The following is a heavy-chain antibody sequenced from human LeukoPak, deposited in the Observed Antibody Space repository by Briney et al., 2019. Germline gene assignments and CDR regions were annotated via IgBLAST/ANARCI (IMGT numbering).Heavy chain of an antibody. CDR3: ARVYIREFDY. V-gene: IGHV3-53*04. Sequence: GGSLRLSCAASGFTVSINYMSWVRQAPGKGLEWVSVIYSGGSTYYADSVKGRFTISRHNSKNTLYLQMNSLRAEDTAVYYCARVYIREFDYWGQGTLVTVSS. CDR1: GFTVSINY. CDR2: IYSGGST. D-gene: IGHD4-17*01. J-gene: IGHJ4*02.